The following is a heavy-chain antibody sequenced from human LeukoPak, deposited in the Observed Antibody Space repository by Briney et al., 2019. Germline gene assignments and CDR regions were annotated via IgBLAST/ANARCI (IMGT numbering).Heavy chain of an antibody. Sequence: SETLSLTCTVSSGSISSYYWSWIRQPPGKGLEWIGYIYYSGSTNYNPSLKSRVTISVDTSKNQFSLKLSSVTAADTAVYYCARGRAMWVWDWFDPWGQGTLVTVSS. CDR1: SGSISSYY. V-gene: IGHV4-59*01. J-gene: IGHJ5*02. D-gene: IGHD2-2*01. CDR2: IYYSGST. CDR3: ARGRAMWVWDWFDP.